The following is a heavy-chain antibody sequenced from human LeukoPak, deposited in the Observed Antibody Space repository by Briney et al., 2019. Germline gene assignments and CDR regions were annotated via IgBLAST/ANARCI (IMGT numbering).Heavy chain of an antibody. D-gene: IGHD6-19*01. CDR1: GFTFSSYG. Sequence: PGGSLRLSCAASGFTFSSYGMSWVRQAPGKGLECVSSISGSGGSTNHADSVKGRFTISRDNSKNTLYLQMNSLRAEDTAVYYCAKRYSSGWPFDYWGQGTLVTVSS. CDR2: ISGSGGST. CDR3: AKRYSSGWPFDY. V-gene: IGHV3-23*01. J-gene: IGHJ4*02.